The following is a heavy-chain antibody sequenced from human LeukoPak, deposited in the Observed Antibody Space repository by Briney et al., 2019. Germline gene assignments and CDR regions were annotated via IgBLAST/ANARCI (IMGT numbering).Heavy chain of an antibody. CDR1: GFTFSSYG. D-gene: IGHD1-26*01. V-gene: IGHV3-30*03. CDR3: TRSPSLGGRYWGFDY. CDR2: ISNDGSKS. Sequence: GRSLRLSCTASGFTFSSYGMHWVRQAPGKGLEWVAVISNDGSKSYYADSVKGRFTVSRDNAKNTVYLQMNSLRDDDTAVYYCTRSPSLGGRYWGFDYWGQGALVTVSS. J-gene: IGHJ4*02.